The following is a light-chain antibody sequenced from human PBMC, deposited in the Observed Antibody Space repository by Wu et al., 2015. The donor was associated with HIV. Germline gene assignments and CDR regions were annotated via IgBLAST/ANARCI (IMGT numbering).Light chain of an antibody. J-gene: IGKJ2*01. CDR2: GAF. V-gene: IGKV3-20*01. CDR3: QQYGASLPHT. Sequence: IELTQSPGTLSFSPGENAALSCRATETIHNKSLVWYYQSPGQAPRVLIYGAFTRATGTPDRFSGGVSGTHFTLSIKNLQPEDVGVYYCQQYGASLPHTFGRGTKLEI. CDR1: ETIHNKS.